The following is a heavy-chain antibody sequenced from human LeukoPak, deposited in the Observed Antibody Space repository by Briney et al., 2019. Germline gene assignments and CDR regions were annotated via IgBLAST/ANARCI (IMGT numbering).Heavy chain of an antibody. CDR2: ISSSTSHT. D-gene: IGHD2-8*01. CDR1: GFTLSTYE. J-gene: IGHJ3*02. Sequence: GGSLRLSCAASGFTLSTYEMTWVRQAPGKELEGVSFISSSTSHTFYADSVKGRFTIFRDTVKNSLYLQMNNLRGEDTAVYYCARDVSSSTRAFDIWGQGTMVAVS. CDR3: ARDVSSSTRAFDI. V-gene: IGHV3-48*03.